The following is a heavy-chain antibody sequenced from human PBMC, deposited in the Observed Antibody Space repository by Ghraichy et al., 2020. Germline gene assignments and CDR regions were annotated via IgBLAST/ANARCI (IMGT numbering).Heavy chain of an antibody. Sequence: GGSLRLSCAASGFTVSSNYMSWVRQAPGKGLEWVSVIYSGGSTYHADSVQGRFTISRDNSKNTLYLQMNSLRAEDTAVYYCARCRGYSYGYTYYYMDVWGKGTTVIVSS. CDR3: ARCRGYSYGYTYYYMDV. D-gene: IGHD5-18*01. J-gene: IGHJ6*03. V-gene: IGHV3-53*01. CDR1: GFTVSSNY. CDR2: IYSGGST.